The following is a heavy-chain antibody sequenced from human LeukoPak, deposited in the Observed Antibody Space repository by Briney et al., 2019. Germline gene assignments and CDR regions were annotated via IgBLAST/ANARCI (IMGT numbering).Heavy chain of an antibody. D-gene: IGHD3-9*01. J-gene: IGHJ4*02. Sequence: ASVKVSCKPSGYTFSSYGINWVRQAPGQGLEWMAWINTYNGNTHYAQNFQGRVTMTTDISTSTAYMELRSLTSDDTAVYYCARAPTTGLALDYWGQGTLVTVSS. V-gene: IGHV1-18*01. CDR3: ARAPTTGLALDY. CDR1: GYTFSSYG. CDR2: INTYNGNT.